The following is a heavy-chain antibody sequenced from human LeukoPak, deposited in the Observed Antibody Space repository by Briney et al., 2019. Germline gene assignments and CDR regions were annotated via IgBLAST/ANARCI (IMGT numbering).Heavy chain of an antibody. Sequence: GGSLRLCCAASGFTFSSYSMNWVRQAPGKGLERVSSISSSSSYIYYADSVKGRFTISRDNAKNSLYLQMNSLRAEDTAVYYCARDTEYSSSSFILYYYGMDVWGQGTTVTVSS. D-gene: IGHD6-6*01. CDR3: ARDTEYSSSSFILYYYGMDV. J-gene: IGHJ6*02. V-gene: IGHV3-21*01. CDR1: GFTFSSYS. CDR2: ISSSSSYI.